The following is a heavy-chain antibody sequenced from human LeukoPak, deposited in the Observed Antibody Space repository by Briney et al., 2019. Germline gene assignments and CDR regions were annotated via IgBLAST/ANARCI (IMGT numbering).Heavy chain of an antibody. V-gene: IGHV3-48*01. CDR3: ARPMAAGVLDY. J-gene: IGHJ4*02. CDR2: ISSSSSTI. D-gene: IGHD3-10*01. Sequence: GGSLRLSCAASGYTFSSYSMNWVRQAPGKGLEWVSYISSSSSTIYYADSVEGRFTISRDNAKNSLYLQMNSLRAEDTAVYYRARPMAAGVLDYWGQGTQVTVSS. CDR1: GYTFSSYS.